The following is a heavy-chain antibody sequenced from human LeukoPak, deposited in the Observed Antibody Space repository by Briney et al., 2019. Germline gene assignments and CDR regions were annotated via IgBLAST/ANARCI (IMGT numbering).Heavy chain of an antibody. D-gene: IGHD3-22*01. CDR2: IYHSGST. J-gene: IGHJ4*02. V-gene: IGHV4-38-2*02. CDR3: AGVPTTQYYYDSSDY. CDR1: GYSISSGYY. Sequence: SSETLSLTCTVSGYSISSGYYWGWIRQPPGKGLEWIGSIYHSGSTYYNPSLKSRVTISVDTSKSQFSLKLSSVTAADTAVYYCAGVPTTQYYYDSSDYWGQGTLVTVSS.